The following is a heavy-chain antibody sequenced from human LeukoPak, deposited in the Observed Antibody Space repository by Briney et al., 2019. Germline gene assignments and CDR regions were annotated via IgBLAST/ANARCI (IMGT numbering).Heavy chain of an antibody. Sequence: KPSETLSLTCTVSGGSISSGSYYWSWIRQPAGKGLEWIGRIYTSGSTNCNPSLKSRVTMSVDTSKNQFSLKLSSVTAADTAVYYCARERTTYYYDSSGYYFDYWGQGTLVTVSS. J-gene: IGHJ4*02. D-gene: IGHD3-22*01. CDR2: IYTSGST. CDR1: GGSISSGSYY. V-gene: IGHV4-61*02. CDR3: ARERTTYYYDSSGYYFDY.